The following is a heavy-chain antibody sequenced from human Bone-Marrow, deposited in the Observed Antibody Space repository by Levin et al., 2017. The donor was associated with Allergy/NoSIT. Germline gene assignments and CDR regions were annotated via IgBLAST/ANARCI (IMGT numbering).Heavy chain of an antibody. CDR3: ARDGDSSGFAFDI. CDR2: IIPILGIA. J-gene: IGHJ3*02. D-gene: IGHD6-19*01. CDR1: GGTFSSYA. V-gene: IGHV1-69*04. Sequence: KISCKASGGTFSSYAISWVRQAPGQGLEWMGRIIPILGIANYAQKFQGRVTITADKSTSTAYMELSSLRSEDTAVYYCARDGDSSGFAFDIWGQGTMVTVSS.